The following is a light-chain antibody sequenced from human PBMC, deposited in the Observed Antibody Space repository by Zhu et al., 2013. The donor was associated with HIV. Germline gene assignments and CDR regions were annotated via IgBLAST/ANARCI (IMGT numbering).Light chain of an antibody. CDR3: QHYGNSQFT. CDR2: GAS. Sequence: EIVLTQSPATLSLSPGERATLSCRASQSVSSYLAWYQQKPGQAPRLLIYGASTRATGIPARFSGSGSGTEFTLTISSLQSEDFAMYYCQHYGNSQFTFGPGTKVDI. J-gene: IGKJ3*01. CDR1: QSVSSY. V-gene: IGKV3-15*01.